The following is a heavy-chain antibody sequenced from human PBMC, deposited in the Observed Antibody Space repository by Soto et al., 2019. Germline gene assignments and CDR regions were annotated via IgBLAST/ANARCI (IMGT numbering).Heavy chain of an antibody. V-gene: IGHV3-23*01. CDR3: AKGDCSGGSCYRGFDY. CDR2: NSGSGAST. D-gene: IGHD2-15*01. Sequence: GGSLRLSCAASGFSFSNYAMSWVRQAPGKGLEWVSSNSGSGASTYYADSVKGRFIISRDNSKDTLYLQMNSLRAEDTAVFYCAKGDCSGGSCYRGFDYWGQGTMVTVSS. J-gene: IGHJ4*02. CDR1: GFSFSNYA.